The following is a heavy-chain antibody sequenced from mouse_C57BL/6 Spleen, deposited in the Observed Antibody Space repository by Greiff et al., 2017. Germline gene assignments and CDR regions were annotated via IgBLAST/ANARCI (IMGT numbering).Heavy chain of an antibody. CDR2: IYPRSGNT. V-gene: IGHV1-81*01. Sequence: QVQLQQSGAELARPGASVKLSCKASGYTFTSYGISWVKQRTGQGLEWIGEIYPRSGNTYYNEKFKGKDTLTADKSSSTAYMELRSLTSEASAVYFCARAYGSSYPFDYWGQGTTLTVSS. CDR1: GYTFTSYG. D-gene: IGHD1-1*01. J-gene: IGHJ2*01. CDR3: ARAYGSSYPFDY.